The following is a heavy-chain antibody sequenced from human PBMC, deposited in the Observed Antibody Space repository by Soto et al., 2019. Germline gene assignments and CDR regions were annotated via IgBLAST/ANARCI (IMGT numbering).Heavy chain of an antibody. V-gene: IGHV3-72*01. CDR3: ARAVSGYSGYDRREAFDI. J-gene: IGHJ3*02. CDR1: GFTFSDHY. CDR2: TRNKANSYTT. Sequence: GGSLRLSCAASGFTFSDHYMDWVRQAPGKGLEWVGRTRNKANSYTTEYAASVKGRFTISRDDSKNSLYLQMNSLKTEDTAVYYCARAVSGYSGYDRREAFDIWGQGTMVTVSS. D-gene: IGHD5-12*01.